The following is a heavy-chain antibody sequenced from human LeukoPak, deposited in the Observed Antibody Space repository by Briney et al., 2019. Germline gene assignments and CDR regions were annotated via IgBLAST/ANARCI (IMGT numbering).Heavy chain of an antibody. D-gene: IGHD6-19*01. Sequence: GESLKISCKGSGYSFTSYWIGWVRQMPGKGLEWMGIIYPGDSDTRYSPSFQGQVTISADKSISTAYLQWSSLKASDTAMYYCARRHPRQRGAVADYYFDYWGQGTLVTVSS. CDR1: GYSFTSYW. V-gene: IGHV5-51*01. J-gene: IGHJ4*02. CDR2: IYPGDSDT. CDR3: ARRHPRQRGAVADYYFDY.